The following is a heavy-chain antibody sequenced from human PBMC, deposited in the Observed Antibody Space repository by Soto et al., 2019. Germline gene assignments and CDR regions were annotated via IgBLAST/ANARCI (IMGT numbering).Heavy chain of an antibody. Sequence: GESLKISCKGSGYSFAGYWITWVRQKPGKGLEWMGRIDPSDSQTYYSPSFRGHVTISVTKSITTVFLQWSSLRASDTAMYYCARFPAYYGSGSYAFDIWGQGTMVTVSS. D-gene: IGHD3-10*01. CDR1: GYSFAGYW. CDR2: IDPSDSQT. V-gene: IGHV5-10-1*01. J-gene: IGHJ3*02. CDR3: ARFPAYYGSGSYAFDI.